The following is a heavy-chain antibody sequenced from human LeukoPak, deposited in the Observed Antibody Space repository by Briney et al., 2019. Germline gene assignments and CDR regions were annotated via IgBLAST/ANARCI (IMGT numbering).Heavy chain of an antibody. CDR3: ARLSYDSSGSHDY. CDR1: GYSFTNYW. D-gene: IGHD3-22*01. Sequence: GESLKISWKGSGYSFTNYWNGWVRQMPGTGLEWMGINYPSDSDTRYSRSFQGQVTISPDNSISAAYLQWSSLKASGTAMYYCARLSYDSSGSHDYWGQGTLVTVSS. V-gene: IGHV5-51*01. J-gene: IGHJ4*02. CDR2: NYPSDSDT.